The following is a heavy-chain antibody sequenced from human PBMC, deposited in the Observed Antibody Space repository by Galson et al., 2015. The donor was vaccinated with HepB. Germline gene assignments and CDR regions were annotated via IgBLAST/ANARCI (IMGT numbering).Heavy chain of an antibody. CDR3: AGRLIPYGLDV. CDR2: IGASSDYS. Sequence: SLRLSCAASGFAYNNYAMNWVRQGPGKGLEWVSTIGASSDYSYYTDSVKGRFTISRDNSKNMLYLQMNSLRAEDTAIYYCAGRLIPYGLDVWGQGTTVTVSS. J-gene: IGHJ6*02. V-gene: IGHV3-23*01. CDR1: GFAYNNYA. D-gene: IGHD6-25*01.